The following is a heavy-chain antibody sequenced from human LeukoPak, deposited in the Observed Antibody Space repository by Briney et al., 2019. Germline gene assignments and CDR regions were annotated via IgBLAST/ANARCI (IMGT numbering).Heavy chain of an antibody. Sequence: SVKVSCKASGGAFSSYAISWVRQAPGQGLEWMGGIIPIFGTANYAQKFQGRVTITTDESTSTAYMELSSLRSEDTAVYYCARVVNPHCSSTSCYTSGAFDIWGQGTMVTVSS. CDR2: IIPIFGTA. CDR1: GGAFSSYA. CDR3: ARVVNPHCSSTSCYTSGAFDI. V-gene: IGHV1-69*05. D-gene: IGHD2-2*02. J-gene: IGHJ3*02.